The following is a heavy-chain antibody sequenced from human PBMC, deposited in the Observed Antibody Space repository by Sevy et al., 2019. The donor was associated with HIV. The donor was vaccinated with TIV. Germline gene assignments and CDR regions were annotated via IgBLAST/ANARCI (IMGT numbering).Heavy chain of an antibody. CDR3: VKEGRDDFNPYLDF. CDR2: ISRTGGNT. D-gene: IGHD3-10*01. J-gene: IGHJ4*02. V-gene: IGHV3-23*01. Sequence: GGSLRLSCAVSGFIFRSSWMSWVRQAPGRGLEWMSRISRTGGNTEYGDSAKGRFTISRDNSKNTVYLQMKDLRAEDTALYYCVKEGRDDFNPYLDFWGQGILVTVSS. CDR1: GFIFRSSW.